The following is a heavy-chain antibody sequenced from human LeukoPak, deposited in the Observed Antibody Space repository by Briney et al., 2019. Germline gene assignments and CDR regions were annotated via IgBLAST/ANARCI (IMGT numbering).Heavy chain of an antibody. V-gene: IGHV1-46*01. CDR1: GYTFTSYY. CDR2: INPTGGST. J-gene: IGHJ4*02. CDR3: ARERVGATIGFDN. D-gene: IGHD1-26*01. Sequence: ASVKVSCKASGYTFTSYYMHWVRQAPGQGLEWMGLINPTGGSTGYAQKFQGRVTMTRDMSTSTDYMELSSLRSEDTAIYYCARERVGATIGFDNWGQGTLVTVSS.